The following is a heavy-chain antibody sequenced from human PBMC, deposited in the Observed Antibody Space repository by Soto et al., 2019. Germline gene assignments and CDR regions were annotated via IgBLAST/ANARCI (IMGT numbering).Heavy chain of an antibody. CDR3: ARRGTISSAHHFDH. D-gene: IGHD2-2*01. CDR1: RFTFSGYN. J-gene: IGHJ4*02. V-gene: IGHV3-11*01. Sequence: QVQLVESGGGLVKPGGSLRLSCAASRFTFSGYNMSCIRQAPGKGLEWVSYITSSGSNTFDAESVKGRFTISRDNTMNLLYLPMNSLSAEDTAVYYCARRGTISSAHHFDHWGQGTLVTVSS. CDR2: ITSSGSNT.